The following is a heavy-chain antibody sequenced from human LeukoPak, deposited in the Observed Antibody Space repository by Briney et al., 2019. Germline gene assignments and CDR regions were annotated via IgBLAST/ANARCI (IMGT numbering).Heavy chain of an antibody. J-gene: IGHJ4*02. CDR2: IDYSGGSP. CDR1: GFTLSSYE. D-gene: IGHD5-24*01. Sequence: GGSLRLSCTVSGFTLSSYEMSWIRQAPGKGLEWVSSIDYSGGSPYYADSVKGRFTISRDDSKNTLYLQMNSLRAEDTAVYYCAKDTIRRDGYKYFDYWGQGTLVTVSS. V-gene: IGHV3-23*01. CDR3: AKDTIRRDGYKYFDY.